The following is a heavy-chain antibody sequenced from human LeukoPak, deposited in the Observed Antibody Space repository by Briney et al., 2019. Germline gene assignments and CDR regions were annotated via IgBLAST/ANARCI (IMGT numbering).Heavy chain of an antibody. V-gene: IGHV3-30*03. D-gene: IGHD3-10*01. CDR1: GFTFSSFG. J-gene: IGHJ5*02. Sequence: GGSLRLSCAASGFTFSSFGMHWVRQAPGKGLEWVAVISYDGNNKYYADSVKGRFTISRDNSKNTLHVQMISLRAEDTAMYYCARDPHHYGSGSYPNWFDPWGQGTLVTVSS. CDR3: ARDPHHYGSGSYPNWFDP. CDR2: ISYDGNNK.